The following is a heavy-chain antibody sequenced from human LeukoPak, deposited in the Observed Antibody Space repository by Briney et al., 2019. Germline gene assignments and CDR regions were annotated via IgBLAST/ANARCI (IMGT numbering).Heavy chain of an antibody. V-gene: IGHV4-31*03. CDR2: IYDSGST. J-gene: IGHJ2*01. Sequence: PSETLSLTCTVSGGSISSGGYYWSWIRQHSGRGLEWIGYIYDSGSTYYNPSLKSRVTISVDTSKNHFSLKLSSVTAADTAVYYCARGAPPRYFDLWGRGTLVTVSS. CDR1: GGSISSGGYY. CDR3: ARGAPPRYFDL.